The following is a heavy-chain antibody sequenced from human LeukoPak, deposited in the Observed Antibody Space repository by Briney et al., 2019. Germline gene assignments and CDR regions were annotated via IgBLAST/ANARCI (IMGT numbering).Heavy chain of an antibody. CDR2: INHSGST. D-gene: IGHD3-22*01. CDR3: ASRYCYDSSGHNFDY. J-gene: IGHJ4*02. CDR1: GGSFSGYY. V-gene: IGHV4-34*01. Sequence: SETLSLTCAVYGGSFSGYYWSWIRQPPGKGLEWIGEINHSGSTNYNPSLKSRVTISVDTSKNQFSLKPSSVTAADTAVYYCASRYCYDSSGHNFDYWGQGTLVTVSS.